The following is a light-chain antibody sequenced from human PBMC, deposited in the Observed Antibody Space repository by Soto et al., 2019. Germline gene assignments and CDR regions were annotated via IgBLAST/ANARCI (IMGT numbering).Light chain of an antibody. Sequence: EIVLTQSPGTLSLSPGERATLSCRASQSFHTNYLAWYQQRPGQAPRLLIYGASNRASGIPDRFSGSGSGTDFTLTISRLEPEDFAVYYCHQYGSSPWTFGQGTKVEIK. CDR2: GAS. CDR3: HQYGSSPWT. J-gene: IGKJ1*01. CDR1: QSFHTNY. V-gene: IGKV3-20*01.